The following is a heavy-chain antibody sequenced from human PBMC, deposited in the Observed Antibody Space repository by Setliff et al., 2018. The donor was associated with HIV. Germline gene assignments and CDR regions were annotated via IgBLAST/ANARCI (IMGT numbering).Heavy chain of an antibody. CDR1: GFTFSDHY. CDR2: TTNKADSYTT. CDR3: TRVDSNYEKFDC. D-gene: IGHD4-4*01. Sequence: GGSLRLSCAASGFTFSDHYMDWVRQAPGKGLEWVGRTTNKADSYTTEYAASVKGRFTISRDDSKNSLYLQVNSLKTEDTAVYYCTRVDSNYEKFDCWGQGSLVTVSS. J-gene: IGHJ4*02. V-gene: IGHV3-72*01.